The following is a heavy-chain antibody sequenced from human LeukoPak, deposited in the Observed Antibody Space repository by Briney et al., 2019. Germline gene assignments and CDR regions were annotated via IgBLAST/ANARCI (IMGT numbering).Heavy chain of an antibody. Sequence: GGSLRLSCAASGFTFRDCAMSWVRQAPGKGLESVSGISGDAHSTYYADSLKGRFTISRDNAKNRLYLQMNSLRAADTATYFCVKDAPLPFDFWGQGALVIVSS. V-gene: IGHV3-23*01. J-gene: IGHJ4*02. CDR2: ISGDAHST. CDR1: GFTFRDCA. CDR3: VKDAPLPFDF.